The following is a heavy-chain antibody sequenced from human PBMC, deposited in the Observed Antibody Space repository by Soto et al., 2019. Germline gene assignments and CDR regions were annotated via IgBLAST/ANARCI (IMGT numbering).Heavy chain of an antibody. CDR2: ISDTSHRI. J-gene: IGHJ5*02. CDR3: VILADGKFDL. D-gene: IGHD6-19*01. Sequence: EVLLLGSGGGLVQPGGSLRLSCSASGFNFGSNSMAWVRQAPGKGLGYVASISDTSHRIFHADPLKGRFTISRDNSRNRLYLEMKSLRAEDTALYYCVILADGKFDLWGQGTLVIVSS. V-gene: IGHV3-23*01. CDR1: GFNFGSNS.